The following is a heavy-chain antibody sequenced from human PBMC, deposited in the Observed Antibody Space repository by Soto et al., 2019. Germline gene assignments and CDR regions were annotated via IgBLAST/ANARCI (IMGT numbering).Heavy chain of an antibody. CDR3: ARVLYYGSGSYSPYGMDV. D-gene: IGHD3-10*01. J-gene: IGHJ6*02. V-gene: IGHV1-69*01. CDR1: GVSFNNNG. Sequence: QVQLVQSGAEVKKPGSSVKVSCKTSGVSFNNNGIGWVRQAPGHGLEWMGGVSPPFRTSNYARKCQGRISTTADASTGTVNIELSSLTSEDTAQYYCARVLYYGSGSYSPYGMDVWGQGTTVTVSS. CDR2: VSPPFRTS.